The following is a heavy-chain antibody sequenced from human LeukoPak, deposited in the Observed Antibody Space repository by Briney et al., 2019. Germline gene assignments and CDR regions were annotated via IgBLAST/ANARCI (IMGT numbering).Heavy chain of an antibody. V-gene: IGHV3-23*01. CDR1: GFTFSSCG. Sequence: PGGSLRLSCAASGFTFSSCGFNWVRQAPGKGLEWVSAISGSGGSTYYADSVKGRFTISRDNSKNTLYLQMNSLRAEDTAVYYCAKDASRILRYFDWLLDYWGQGTLVTVSS. D-gene: IGHD3-9*01. CDR2: ISGSGGST. J-gene: IGHJ4*02. CDR3: AKDASRILRYFDWLLDY.